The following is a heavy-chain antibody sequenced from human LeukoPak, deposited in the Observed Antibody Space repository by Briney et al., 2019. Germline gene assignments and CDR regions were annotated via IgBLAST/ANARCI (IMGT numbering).Heavy chain of an antibody. J-gene: IGHJ4*02. CDR3: AKDSGFWSGFPYYFDY. V-gene: IGHV3-9*01. CDR2: ISWNSGGI. Sequence: GGSLRLSCAASGFTFDDYAMHWVRQAPGKGLEWVSGISWNSGGIGYADSVKGRFTISRDNAKNSLYLQMNSLRAEDTALYYCAKDSGFWSGFPYYFDYWGQGTLVTVSS. CDR1: GFTFDDYA. D-gene: IGHD3-3*01.